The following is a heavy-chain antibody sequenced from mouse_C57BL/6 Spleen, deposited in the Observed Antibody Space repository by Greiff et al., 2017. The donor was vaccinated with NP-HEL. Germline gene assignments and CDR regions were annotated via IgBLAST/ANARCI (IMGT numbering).Heavy chain of an antibody. V-gene: IGHV1-81*01. J-gene: IGHJ4*01. CDR1: GYTFTSYG. CDR2: IYPRSGNT. Sequence: VQLQQSGAELARPGASVKLSCKASGYTFTSYGISWVKQRTGQGLEWIGEIYPRSGNTYYNEKFKGKATLTADISSSTAYMELRSLTSEDSAVYFCARGGTVVATGAMDYWGQGTSVTVSS. D-gene: IGHD1-1*01. CDR3: ARGGTVVATGAMDY.